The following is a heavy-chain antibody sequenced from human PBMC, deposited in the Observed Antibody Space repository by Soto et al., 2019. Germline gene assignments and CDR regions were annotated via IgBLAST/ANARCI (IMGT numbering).Heavy chain of an antibody. J-gene: IGHJ6*02. V-gene: IGHV3-33*01. CDR1: GFTFSSYN. CDR3: ARDCVVGYYGMDV. D-gene: IGHD2-15*01. CDR2: IWYDGSNK. Sequence: QVQLVESGGGVVQPGRSLRLSCAASGFTFSSYNIHWVRQAPGKGLEWVAVIWYDGSNKYFADSVKGRFTISRDNSKNTLYLQMNSLRAADPAVYYCARDCVVGYYGMDVWGQGTTVTVSS.